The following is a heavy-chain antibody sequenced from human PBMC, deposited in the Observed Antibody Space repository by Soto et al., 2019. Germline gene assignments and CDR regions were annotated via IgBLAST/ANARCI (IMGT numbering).Heavy chain of an antibody. Sequence: ASVKVSCKASGYTFTSDGISWVRQAPGQGLEWKRWISAYNGNTNYAQKLQGRVTITTDTSTSTAYMELRSLRSDDTAVYYCARGYCSGGSCYSGAYWGQGTLVTVSS. V-gene: IGHV1-18*01. J-gene: IGHJ4*02. D-gene: IGHD2-15*01. CDR3: ARGYCSGGSCYSGAY. CDR1: GYTFTSDG. CDR2: ISAYNGNT.